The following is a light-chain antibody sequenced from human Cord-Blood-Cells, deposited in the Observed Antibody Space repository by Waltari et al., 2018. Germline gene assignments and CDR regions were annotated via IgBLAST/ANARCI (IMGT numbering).Light chain of an antibody. J-gene: IGLJ3*02. CDR1: SSDVGGYNY. Sequence: QSALTQPASVSGSPGQSITISCTGTSSDVGGYNYVSWYQQHPGKAPKLMIYDVSNRPSGVSNRFSGSESGNTASLTISGLQAEDEAEYYCSSYTSSSTLRVFGGGTKLTVL. V-gene: IGLV2-14*03. CDR2: DVS. CDR3: SSYTSSSTLRV.